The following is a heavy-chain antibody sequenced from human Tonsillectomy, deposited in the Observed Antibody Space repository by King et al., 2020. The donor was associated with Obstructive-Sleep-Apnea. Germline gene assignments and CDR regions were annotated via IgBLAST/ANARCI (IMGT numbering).Heavy chain of an antibody. Sequence: QLVQSGGGVVQPGRSLRLSCAASGFTFSSYTMHWVRQAPGKGLEWVAVISYDGSNKYYADSVKGRFTISRDNSKNTLYLQMNSLRAEDTAVYYCARDPKWNYWYIDLWGRGTLVTVSS. CDR3: ARDPKWNYWYIDL. CDR2: ISYDGSNK. D-gene: IGHD1-20*01. V-gene: IGHV3-30*04. CDR1: GFTFSSYT. J-gene: IGHJ2*01.